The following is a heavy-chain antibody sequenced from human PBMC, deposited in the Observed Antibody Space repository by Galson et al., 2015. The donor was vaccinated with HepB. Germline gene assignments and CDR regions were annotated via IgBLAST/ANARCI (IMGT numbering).Heavy chain of an antibody. CDR1: GFTFSSFG. D-gene: IGHD2-15*01. CDR3: ASGFCSGGSCSGPLDY. J-gene: IGHJ4*02. Sequence: SLRLSCAASGFTFSSFGMHWVRQAPGKGLEWVAFIWFDGSNKYFADSVTGRFTLSRDNSKNTLYLQMNSLRVEDTAVYYCASGFCSGGSCSGPLDYWGQGTLVTVSS. V-gene: IGHV3-33*01. CDR2: IWFDGSNK.